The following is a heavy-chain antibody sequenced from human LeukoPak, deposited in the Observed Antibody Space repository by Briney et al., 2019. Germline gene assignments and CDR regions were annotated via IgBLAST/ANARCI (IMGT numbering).Heavy chain of an antibody. J-gene: IGHJ4*02. CDR2: INHSGST. D-gene: IGHD6-19*01. V-gene: IGHV4-34*01. CDR1: GGSFSGYY. Sequence: SETLSLTCAVYGGSFSGYYWSWIRQPPGKGLEWIGEINHSGSTNYNPSLKSRVTISVDTSKNQFSLKLSSVTAADTAVYYCARMGVGWYSSGSTHSGYFDYWGQGTLVTVSS. CDR3: ARMGVGWYSSGSTHSGYFDY.